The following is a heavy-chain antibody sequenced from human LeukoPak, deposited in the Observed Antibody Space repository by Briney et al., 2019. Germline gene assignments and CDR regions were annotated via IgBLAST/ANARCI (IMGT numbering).Heavy chain of an antibody. CDR3: ARDKSEYSYGYFEY. CDR1: GFTFSSYA. V-gene: IGHV3-30*04. D-gene: IGHD5-18*01. Sequence: PGGSLRLSCVGSGFTFSSYAMHWVRQAPGKGLEWVAVMSYDGSKQYYADSVKGRFTISRDNSKNTLYLQMNSLRAEDTAVYSCARDKSEYSYGYFEYWGQGVVVTVSS. J-gene: IGHJ4*02. CDR2: MSYDGSKQ.